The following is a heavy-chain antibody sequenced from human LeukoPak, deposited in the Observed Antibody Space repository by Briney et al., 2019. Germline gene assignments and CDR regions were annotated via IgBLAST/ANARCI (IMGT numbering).Heavy chain of an antibody. CDR2: ISGSGGST. J-gene: IGHJ4*02. Sequence: GGSLRLSCAASEFTFNSYAMNWVRQAPGKGLERVSGISGSGGSTYYADSVKGRFTISRDNAKNSLYLQMNSLRAEDTAVYYCARDNGYSYGSDDYWGQGTLVTVSS. D-gene: IGHD5-18*01. CDR1: EFTFNSYA. CDR3: ARDNGYSYGSDDY. V-gene: IGHV3-23*01.